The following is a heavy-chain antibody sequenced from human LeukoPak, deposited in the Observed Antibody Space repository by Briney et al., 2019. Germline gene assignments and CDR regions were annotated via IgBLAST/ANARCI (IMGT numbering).Heavy chain of an antibody. V-gene: IGHV3-23*01. J-gene: IGHJ4*02. Sequence: GGSLRLSCAASGFTFGIYALSWVRQAPGKGLEWVSVISASGDATYYADSVKGRFTISRDNSKNTLWLEIDSLRAEDTAVYYCAKSSGDFGTSIDYWGQGTLVTVSS. CDR2: ISASGDAT. D-gene: IGHD2-21*02. CDR1: GFTFGIYA. CDR3: AKSSGDFGTSIDY.